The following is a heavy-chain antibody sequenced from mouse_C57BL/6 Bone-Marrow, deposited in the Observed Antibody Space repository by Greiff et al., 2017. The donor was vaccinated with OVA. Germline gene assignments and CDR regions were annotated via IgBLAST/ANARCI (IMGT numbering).Heavy chain of an antibody. J-gene: IGHJ2*01. CDR1: GYTFTSYG. CDR3: ARPLFYGSSYDYFDY. V-gene: IGHV1-81*01. Sequence: VKVVESGAELARPGASVKLSCKASGYTFTSYGISWVKQRTGQGLEWIGEIYPRSGNTYYNEKFKGKATLTADKSSSTAYMELRSLTSEDSAVYFCARPLFYGSSYDYFDYWGQGTTLTVSS. D-gene: IGHD1-1*01. CDR2: IYPRSGNT.